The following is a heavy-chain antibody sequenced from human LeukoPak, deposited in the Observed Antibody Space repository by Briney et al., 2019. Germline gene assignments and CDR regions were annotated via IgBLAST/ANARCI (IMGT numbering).Heavy chain of an antibody. CDR1: GFTFTSYA. CDR3: AKGAVPPDF. Sequence: GGSLRLSCAASGFTFTSYAMSWVPQAPGKGLEWRSTISGNGGTTYYADSVKGRFTISRDNSKNTVHLQMNSLRVEDTAVYYCAKGAVPPDFWGQGTLVTVSS. V-gene: IGHV3-23*01. CDR2: ISGNGGTT. J-gene: IGHJ4*02. D-gene: IGHD3-10*02.